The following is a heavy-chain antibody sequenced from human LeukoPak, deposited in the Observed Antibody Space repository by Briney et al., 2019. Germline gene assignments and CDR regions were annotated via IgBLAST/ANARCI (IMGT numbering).Heavy chain of an antibody. D-gene: IGHD3-10*01. CDR3: ARVLGYYYGSGSPNWFDP. CDR1: GGSINSNYW. CDR2: IYHSGST. Sequence: SETLSLTCAVSGGSINSNYWWIWVRQPPEKGLEWIGEIYHSGSTNYNPSLKSRVTISVDKSKNQFSLKLSSVTAADTAVYYCARVLGYYYGSGSPNWFDPWGQGTLVTVSS. V-gene: IGHV4-4*02. J-gene: IGHJ5*02.